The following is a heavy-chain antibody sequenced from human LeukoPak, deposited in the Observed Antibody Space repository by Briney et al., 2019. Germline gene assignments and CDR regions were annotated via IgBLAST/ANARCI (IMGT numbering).Heavy chain of an antibody. CDR1: GFTFSDYS. V-gene: IGHV3-11*04. J-gene: IGHJ3*02. CDR2: ITSSGSTI. D-gene: IGHD2-21*01. CDR3: ARVVFGYIVVVPSAFDI. Sequence: GGSLRLSCAGSGFTFSDYSMTWIRQAPGKGLEWVSYITSSGSTIYYGDSVKGRFTISRDNAKNSLYLQMNSLRAEDTAVYYCARVVFGYIVVVPSAFDIWGQGTMVTVSS.